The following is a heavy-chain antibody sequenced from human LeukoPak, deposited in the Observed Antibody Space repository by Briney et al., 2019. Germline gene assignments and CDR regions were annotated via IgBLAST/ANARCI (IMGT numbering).Heavy chain of an antibody. D-gene: IGHD6-19*01. J-gene: IGHJ4*02. Sequence: ASVKVSCKVSGYTLTELSMHWVRQAPGQGLEWMGIINPSGGSTSYAQKFQGRVTMTRDTSTSTVYMELSSLRSEDTALYYCASALYSSGWYTPDYWGQGTLVTVSS. CDR2: INPSGGST. CDR3: ASALYSSGWYTPDY. CDR1: GYTLTELS. V-gene: IGHV1-46*01.